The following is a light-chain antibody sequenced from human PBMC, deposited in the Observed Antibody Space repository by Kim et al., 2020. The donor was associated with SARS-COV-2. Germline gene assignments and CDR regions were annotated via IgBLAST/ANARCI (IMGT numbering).Light chain of an antibody. CDR1: QSVSSSS. J-gene: IGKJ4*01. CDR2: GAS. V-gene: IGKV3-20*01. Sequence: VLTQSPGTVSLSPGERATLSCRASQSVSSSSLVWYQQKPGQAPRLLIYGASSRATGIPDRFSGSGSGTDFTLTISRLEPEDFAVYYCQHYDNSPPVTFGGGTRVEIK. CDR3: QHYDNSPPVT.